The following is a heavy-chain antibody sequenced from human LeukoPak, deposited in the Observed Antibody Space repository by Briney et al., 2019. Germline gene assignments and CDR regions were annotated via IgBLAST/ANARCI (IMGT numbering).Heavy chain of an antibody. CDR2: ISGSGGST. CDR3: AKNRLNIVVVPAAITLDY. V-gene: IGHV3-23*01. Sequence: HAGGSLRLSCAASGFTFSSYAMSWVRQAPGKGLEWVSAISGSGGSTYYADSVKGRFTISRDNSKNTLYLQMNSLRAEDTAVYYCAKNRLNIVVVPAAITLDYWGQGTLVTVSS. J-gene: IGHJ4*02. CDR1: GFTFSSYA. D-gene: IGHD2-2*01.